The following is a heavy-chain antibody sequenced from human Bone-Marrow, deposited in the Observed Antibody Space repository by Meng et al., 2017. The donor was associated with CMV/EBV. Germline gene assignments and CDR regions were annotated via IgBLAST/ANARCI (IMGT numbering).Heavy chain of an antibody. CDR3: AGEKVINWFDP. V-gene: IGHV1-46*01. D-gene: IGHD2-21*01. CDR1: GYTFTSYY. Sequence: ASVKVSCKASGYTFTSYYMHWVRQAPGQGLEWMGIINPSGGSTSYAQKFQGRVTITTDDSTSTAYMVLSSLRSEDAAVYYCAGEKVINWFDPWGQGTLVTVSS. J-gene: IGHJ5*02. CDR2: INPSGGST.